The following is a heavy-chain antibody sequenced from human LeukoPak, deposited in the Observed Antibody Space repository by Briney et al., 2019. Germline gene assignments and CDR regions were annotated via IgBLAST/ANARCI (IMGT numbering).Heavy chain of an antibody. Sequence: PGGSLRLSCAVSGFTFSSYDMNWVRQAPGKGLEWVSYISTRGSSRSYADSVKGRFTISRDNSKNTVYLQMNSLRAEDTALYYCAIRGCSGGNCYPGSYWGQGTLVTVSS. CDR1: GFTFSSYD. J-gene: IGHJ4*02. CDR3: AIRGCSGGNCYPGSY. D-gene: IGHD2-15*01. CDR2: ISTRGSSR. V-gene: IGHV3-48*03.